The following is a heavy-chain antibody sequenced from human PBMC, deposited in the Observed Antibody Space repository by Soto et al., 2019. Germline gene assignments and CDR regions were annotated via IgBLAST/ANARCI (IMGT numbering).Heavy chain of an antibody. CDR2: IYYSGST. CDR3: ARDRMVRGVPNIDY. V-gene: IGHV4-30-4*01. CDR1: GGSISSGDYY. J-gene: IGHJ4*02. Sequence: TLSLTGPVSGGSISSGDYYWSWIRQPPGKGLEWIGYIYYSGSTYYNPSLKSRVTISVDASKNQFSLKLSSVTAADTAVYYCARDRMVRGVPNIDYWGQGTLVTVYS. D-gene: IGHD3-10*01.